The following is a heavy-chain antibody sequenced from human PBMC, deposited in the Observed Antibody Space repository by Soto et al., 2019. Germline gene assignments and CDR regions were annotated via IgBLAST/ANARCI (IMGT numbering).Heavy chain of an antibody. CDR3: ARDLWLGESFRYYFDY. J-gene: IGHJ4*01. V-gene: IGHV1-3*01. Sequence: ASVKVSCKASGYTFTDYSLQWVRQAPGQRLEWMGWINPASGKTKYSQKFQGRVTITRDTSASTAYMELSSLTSEDTALYYCARDLWLGESFRYYFDYWAQGTLVTVPQ. CDR2: INPASGKT. D-gene: IGHD3-10*01. CDR1: GYTFTDYS.